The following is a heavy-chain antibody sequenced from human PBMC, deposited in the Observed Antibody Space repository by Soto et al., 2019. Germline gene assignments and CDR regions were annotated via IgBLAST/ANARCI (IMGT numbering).Heavy chain of an antibody. CDR1: GFTFSHAW. Sequence: PGGSLRLSCAASGFTFSHAWMSWVRQAPGKGLEWVGRIKSESDSGAADTAAPVKGRFTISRDDSKHMLYLQMNSLRTEDTAVYYCAHPRGYGVFDAYDIWGQGAMVTVSS. CDR3: AHPRGYGVFDAYDI. D-gene: IGHD4-17*01. CDR2: IKSESDSGAA. V-gene: IGHV3-15*01. J-gene: IGHJ3*02.